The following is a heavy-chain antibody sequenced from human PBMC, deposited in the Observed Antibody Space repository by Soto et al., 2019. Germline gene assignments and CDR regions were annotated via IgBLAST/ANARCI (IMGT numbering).Heavy chain of an antibody. D-gene: IGHD2-15*01. CDR2: MSWNSTII. V-gene: IGHV3-9*01. CDR3: GKGGPDGFCRVGRCYFDY. Sequence: EVQLVESGGGLVQPGRSLRLSCAASGFTFDDYDMHWVRRVPGKGLEWVSRMSWNSTIIGYADSVKGRFTLSRDNAKKSSYLQMNSLRPEDTGLDYCGKGGPDGFCRVGRCYFDYWGQGTLVTVSS. CDR1: GFTFDDYD. J-gene: IGHJ4*02.